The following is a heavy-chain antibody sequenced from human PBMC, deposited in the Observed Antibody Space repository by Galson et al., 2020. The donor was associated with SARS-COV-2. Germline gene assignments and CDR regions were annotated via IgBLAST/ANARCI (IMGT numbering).Heavy chain of an antibody. Sequence: SETLSLTCTVSGASMDSGNYYWTWIRQPAGKGLDSIGYIYLGGGTPTSNPTTNYNPTLERRDTISIDTSRNQFYLKLTSLTAADTALDYSARGAYDTGCNYRDSWGQGTLVTVSS. CDR1: GASMDSGNYY. J-gene: IGHJ5*01. CDR2: IYLGGGTPTSNPTT. CDR3: ARGAYDTGCNYRDS. D-gene: IGHD3-22*01. V-gene: IGHV4-61*10.